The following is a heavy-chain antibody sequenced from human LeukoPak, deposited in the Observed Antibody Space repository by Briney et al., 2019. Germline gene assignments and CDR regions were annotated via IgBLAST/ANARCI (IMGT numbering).Heavy chain of an antibody. J-gene: IGHJ6*02. CDR2: MYPGDSET. CDR1: GFSLTRFW. Sequence: GESLKISCYGSGFSLTRFWVAWVRQTPGKGLECMAIMYPGDSETIYSPSFQGQVIISADKSTNTAHLRWSSLKASDSAIYYCARLRAWGSGYFYGLDVWGQGTMVTVSS. V-gene: IGHV5-51*01. D-gene: IGHD7-27*01. CDR3: ARLRAWGSGYFYGLDV.